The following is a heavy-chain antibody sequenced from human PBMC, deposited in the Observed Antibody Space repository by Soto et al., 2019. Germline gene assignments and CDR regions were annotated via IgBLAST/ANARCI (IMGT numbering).Heavy chain of an antibody. D-gene: IGHD1-26*01. J-gene: IGHJ6*02. CDR1: GYTFTSYG. CDR3: ARNHLGATPYGMDF. CDR2: INAGNGNT. Sequence: QVQLVQSGAEEKKPGASVKVSCKASGYTFTSYGLHLVRPAPGQSLAWMGWINAGNGNTKYSQKFQGRVTITRDTSGSTVYMGRSSLRSEDKAVYYFARNHLGATPYGMDFWGQGTRVTVSS. V-gene: IGHV1-3*05.